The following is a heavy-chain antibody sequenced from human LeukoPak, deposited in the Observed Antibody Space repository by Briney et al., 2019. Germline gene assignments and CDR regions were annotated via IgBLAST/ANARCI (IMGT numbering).Heavy chain of an antibody. CDR2: IYYSGST. D-gene: IGHD6-19*01. Sequence: PSETLSLTCTVSGGPISGSSYYWGWIRQPPGKGLEWIGSIYYSGSTNYNPSPKSRVTISVDTSKNQVSLKLRSVTAADTAVYYCARHGQQWLRLPFDYWGQGTLVTVSS. J-gene: IGHJ4*02. V-gene: IGHV4-39*01. CDR1: GGPISGSSYY. CDR3: ARHGQQWLRLPFDY.